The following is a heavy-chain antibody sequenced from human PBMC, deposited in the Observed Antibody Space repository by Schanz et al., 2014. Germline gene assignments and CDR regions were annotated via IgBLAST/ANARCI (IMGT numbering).Heavy chain of an antibody. J-gene: IGHJ4*02. V-gene: IGHV1-18*01. CDR1: GYTFSDYG. CDR3: ARDAVTSVLTPGFYY. CDR2: ISPYTGNT. D-gene: IGHD4-17*01. Sequence: QVQLVQSGDEVKKPGASVKVSCKTSGYTFSDYGITWVRQAPGQGLEWVGWISPYTGNTHYFDKMEGRVTMTTDTSTSTAYMELRSLRSDDTAMYYCARDAVTSVLTPGFYYWGQGTLVTVSS.